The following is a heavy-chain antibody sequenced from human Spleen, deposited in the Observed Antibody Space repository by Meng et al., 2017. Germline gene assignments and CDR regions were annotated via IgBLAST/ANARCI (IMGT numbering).Heavy chain of an antibody. CDR1: GYTFTNYA. Sequence: QVQLVQSGAAVKKPGASVKVSWKASGYTFTNYAMHWVRQAPGQSLEWMGWINAGNGNTKYSQKFQGRVTITRDTSASTAYMELSSLRSEDTAVYYCARGEGYCSGGRCYRWFDPWGQGTLVTVSS. CDR3: ARGEGYCSGGRCYRWFDP. D-gene: IGHD2-15*01. J-gene: IGHJ5*02. V-gene: IGHV1-3*01. CDR2: INAGNGNT.